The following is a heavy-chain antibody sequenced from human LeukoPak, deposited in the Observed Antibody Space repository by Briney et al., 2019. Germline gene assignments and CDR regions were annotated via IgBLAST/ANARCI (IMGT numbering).Heavy chain of an antibody. V-gene: IGHV3-23*01. Sequence: PGGSLRLSCAASGFTFSSYAMSWVRQAPGKGLEWVSAISGSGGSTYYADSVKGRFTISRDNSKNTLYLQMNSLRAEDTAVYYCAMDYADYVGYFFFDYLGQGTLVTVSS. CDR3: AMDYADYVGYFFFDY. D-gene: IGHD4-17*01. CDR1: GFTFSSYA. CDR2: ISGSGGST. J-gene: IGHJ4*02.